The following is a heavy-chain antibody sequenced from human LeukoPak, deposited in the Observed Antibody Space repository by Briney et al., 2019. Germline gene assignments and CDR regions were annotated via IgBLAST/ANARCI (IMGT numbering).Heavy chain of an antibody. V-gene: IGHV3-21*01. J-gene: IGHJ6*04. CDR3: AELGITMIGGV. CDR1: GFTLDNYN. Sequence: GGSLRLSCAASGFTLDNYNFNWVRQAPGKGLEWVASIRSYSSYIHYADSVKGRFTISRDDAKKSLYLQMNSLTAEDTAVYYCAELGITMIGGVWGKGTTVTISS. CDR2: IRSYSSYI. D-gene: IGHD3-10*02.